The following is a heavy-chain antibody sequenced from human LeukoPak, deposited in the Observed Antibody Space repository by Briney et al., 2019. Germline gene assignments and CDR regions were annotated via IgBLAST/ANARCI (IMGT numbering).Heavy chain of an antibody. CDR3: PRDMVRGVIHNRGKVY. CDR2: ISYDGSNK. D-gene: IGHD3-10*01. CDR1: GFSVTRNY. J-gene: IGHJ4*02. V-gene: IGHV3-30-3*01. Sequence: PGGSLRLSCAASGFSVTRNYVSWVRQAPGKGLEWVAVISYDGSNKYYADSVKGRFTISRDNSKNTLYLQMNSLRAEDTAVYYCPRDMVRGVIHNRGKVYWGQGTLVTVSS.